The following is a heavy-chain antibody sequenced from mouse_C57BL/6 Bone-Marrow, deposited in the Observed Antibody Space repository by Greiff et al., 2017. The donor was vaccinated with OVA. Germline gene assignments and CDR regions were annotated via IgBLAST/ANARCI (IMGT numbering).Heavy chain of an antibody. CDR3: ARGGDLLLRPWFAY. V-gene: IGHV1-39*01. Sequence: EVKLVESGPELVKPGASVKISCKASGYSFTDYNMNWVKQSNGKSLEWIGVINPNYGTTSYNQKFKGKATLTVDQSSSTAYMQLNSLTSEDSAVYYCARGGDLLLRPWFAYWGQGTLVTVSA. D-gene: IGHD1-1*01. CDR2: INPNYGTT. CDR1: GYSFTDYN. J-gene: IGHJ3*01.